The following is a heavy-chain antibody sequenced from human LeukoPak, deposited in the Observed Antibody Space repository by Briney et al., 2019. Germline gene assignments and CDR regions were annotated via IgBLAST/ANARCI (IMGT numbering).Heavy chain of an antibody. D-gene: IGHD6-19*01. CDR2: IYSSGSF. CDR1: GGSISSYF. Sequence: SETLSLTCTVSGGSISSYFWTWIRQPAGRGLEWIGRIYSSGSFKYNPSLESRVTMSIDTSKNQLSLKLNSVTAADTAVYYCARSGGSSSGSLGLWYSDIWGQGTMVTVSS. J-gene: IGHJ3*02. V-gene: IGHV4-4*07. CDR3: ARSGGSSSGSLGLWYSDI.